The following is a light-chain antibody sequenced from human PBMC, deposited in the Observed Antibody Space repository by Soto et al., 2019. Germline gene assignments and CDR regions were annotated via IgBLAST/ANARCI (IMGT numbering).Light chain of an antibody. CDR3: QQYDSYSWT. V-gene: IGKV1-5*01. CDR2: DAS. J-gene: IGKJ5*01. CDR1: QSISTR. Sequence: DIQMTQSPSTVSASVGDTVTITCRASQSISTRLAWYQQKAGKAPKVLIYDASRLESGVPSRFSGSGSGTEFTLTISRLQPDDFASYYCQQYDSYSWTFGQGTRLEIK.